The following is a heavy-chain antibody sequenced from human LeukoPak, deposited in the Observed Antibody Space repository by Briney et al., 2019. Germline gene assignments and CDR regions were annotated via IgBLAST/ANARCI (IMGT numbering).Heavy chain of an antibody. CDR2: IHYTGST. V-gene: IGHV4-59*01. CDR1: GGSISSYY. J-gene: IGHJ3*02. D-gene: IGHD1-26*01. CDR3: ARYQYSGSYYRAAFDI. Sequence: SETLSLTCTVSGGSISSYYWSWIRQSPGKGLECIGYIHYTGSTNYNPSLKSRVTISVETSKNQFSLKLKSVTAADTAVYYCARYQYSGSYYRAAFDIWGQGTMVTVSS.